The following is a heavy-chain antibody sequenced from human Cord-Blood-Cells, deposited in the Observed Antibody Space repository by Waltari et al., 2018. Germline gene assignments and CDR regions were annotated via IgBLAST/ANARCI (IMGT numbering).Heavy chain of an antibody. CDR3: AESATVVTPYYFDY. D-gene: IGHD4-17*01. CDR1: GGSISSSSYY. V-gene: IGHV4-39*01. Sequence: QLQLQESGPGLVKPSETLSLTCTVSGGSISSSSYYWGWIRQPPGKGLEGIGSIYYSESTYYNPALKSRGTISVDTSKNQFSLKLSSVTAADTAVYYCAESATVVTPYYFDYWGQGTLVTVSS. J-gene: IGHJ4*02. CDR2: IYYSEST.